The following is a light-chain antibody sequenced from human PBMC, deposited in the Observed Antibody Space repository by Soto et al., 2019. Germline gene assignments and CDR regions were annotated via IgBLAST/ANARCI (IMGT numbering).Light chain of an antibody. V-gene: IGKV3-15*01. CDR3: QQYGSSHPIT. J-gene: IGKJ5*01. CDR2: GAS. Sequence: EIWMTQSPATLSVSPGERATLSCRASQSGSSNLAWYQQKPGQAPRLLIYGASTRATGIPARFSGSGSGTEFTLTISRLETEDFAVYYCQQYGSSHPITFGHGTRLEIK. CDR1: QSGSSN.